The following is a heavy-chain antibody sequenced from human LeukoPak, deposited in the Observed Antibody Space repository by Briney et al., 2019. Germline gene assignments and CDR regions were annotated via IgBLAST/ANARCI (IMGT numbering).Heavy chain of an antibody. CDR2: INPNSGGT. D-gene: IGHD6-19*01. Sequence: GASVKVSCKASGYTFTGYYMHWVRQAPGQGLEWMGWINPNSGGTNYAQKFQGRVTSTADKSTSTAYMELSSLRSEDTAVYYCARESTYSSGWVDWGQGTLVTVSS. V-gene: IGHV1-2*01. CDR1: GYTFTGYY. J-gene: IGHJ4*02. CDR3: ARESTYSSGWVD.